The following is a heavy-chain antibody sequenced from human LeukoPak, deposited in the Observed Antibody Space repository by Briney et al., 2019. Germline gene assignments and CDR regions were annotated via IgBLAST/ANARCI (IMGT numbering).Heavy chain of an antibody. Sequence: GGSLRLSCAASGFTFSDHYMMWIRQAPGKGLEWVSYISSSGNTIYYADSVKGRFTISRDNTKSSLYMQMNSLRAEDTAVYYCARYNYGAFDQWGQGTLVTVSS. CDR2: ISSSGNTI. D-gene: IGHD5-18*01. V-gene: IGHV3-11*04. J-gene: IGHJ4*02. CDR3: ARYNYGAFDQ. CDR1: GFTFSDHY.